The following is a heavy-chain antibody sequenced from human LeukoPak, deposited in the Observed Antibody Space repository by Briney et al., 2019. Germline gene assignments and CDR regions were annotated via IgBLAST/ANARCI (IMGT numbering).Heavy chain of an antibody. D-gene: IGHD3-22*01. V-gene: IGHV1-69*13. J-gene: IGHJ3*02. Sequence: GASVKVSCKASGGTFSSYAISWVRQAPGQGLEWMGGIIPIFGTANYAQKFQGRVTITADESTSTAYMELSRLRSDDMAVYYCARDRYYDSTRGAFDIWGQGTMVTVSS. CDR2: IIPIFGTA. CDR1: GGTFSSYA. CDR3: ARDRYYDSTRGAFDI.